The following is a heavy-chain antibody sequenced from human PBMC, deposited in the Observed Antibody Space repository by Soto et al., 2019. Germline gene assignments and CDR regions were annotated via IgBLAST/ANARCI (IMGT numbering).Heavy chain of an antibody. CDR2: ISYDGSNK. CDR3: ARDLRDIVLVPAAMLTYYYGMDV. Sequence: QVQLVESGGGVVQPGRSLRLSCAASGFTFSSYAMHWVRQAPGKELEWVAVISYDGSNKYYADSVKGRFTISRDNSKNTLYLQMNNLRAEHTAVYYCARDLRDIVLVPAAMLTYYYGMDVWGQVTTVTVSS. D-gene: IGHD2-2*01. CDR1: GFTFSSYA. J-gene: IGHJ6*02. V-gene: IGHV3-30-3*01.